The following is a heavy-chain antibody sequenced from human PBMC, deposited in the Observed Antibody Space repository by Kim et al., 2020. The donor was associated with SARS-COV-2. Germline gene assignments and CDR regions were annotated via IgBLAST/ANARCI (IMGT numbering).Heavy chain of an antibody. Sequence: STSYANSVKGRCTISRDNDKNTLYLQMNSLRAEDTAVYYCAREVLRYFGWGQGTLVTVSS. CDR2: ST. J-gene: IGHJ1*01. CDR3: AREVLRYFG. D-gene: IGHD3-9*01. V-gene: IGHV3-74*01.